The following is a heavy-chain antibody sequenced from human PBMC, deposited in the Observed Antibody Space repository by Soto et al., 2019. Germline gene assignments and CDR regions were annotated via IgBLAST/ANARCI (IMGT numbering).Heavy chain of an antibody. CDR2: INWNSGSI. D-gene: IGHD1-26*01. Sequence: GGSLRLSCAASGFTFDDYAMHWGRQVPGKGLEGVSGINWNSGSIGYGDSVKGRFAISRDTAKNSLHLQLNSLSAEDTAFYYCVKAESLTWYSGHFRHWGQGTLVTVSS. V-gene: IGHV3-9*01. J-gene: IGHJ1*01. CDR1: GFTFDDYA. CDR3: VKAESLTWYSGHFRH.